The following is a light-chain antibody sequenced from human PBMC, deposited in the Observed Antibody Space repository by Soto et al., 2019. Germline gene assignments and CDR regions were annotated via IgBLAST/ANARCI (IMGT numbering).Light chain of an antibody. Sequence: PGDRATLSCRSSQSAYSSYLSWYQQKLGQAPRLLIYGASNRATGIPDRFSGSGSGTDFTLTISGLEPEDFAVYYCQQYGTSLFTFGGGTRVEIK. V-gene: IGKV3-20*01. CDR2: GAS. CDR3: QQYGTSLFT. CDR1: QSAYSSY. J-gene: IGKJ4*01.